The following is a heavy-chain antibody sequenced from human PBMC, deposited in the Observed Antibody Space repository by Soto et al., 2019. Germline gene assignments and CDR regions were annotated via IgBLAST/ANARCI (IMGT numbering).Heavy chain of an antibody. J-gene: IGHJ5*02. D-gene: IGHD3-3*01. CDR1: GFPFGSYA. CDR2: ISGNGNVK. CDR3: AKDDCRSDRAKAWFDP. V-gene: IGHV3-23*01. Sequence: EVQLLESGGGLVQPGGSLRLSCVVSGFPFGSYAMNWVRQAPGKGLEWVSGISGNGNVKYYPDSVKGRFSISRDNSKSTLYLQMSSLRAEDTALSYCAKDDCRSDRAKAWFDPCGQGTLVTVSS.